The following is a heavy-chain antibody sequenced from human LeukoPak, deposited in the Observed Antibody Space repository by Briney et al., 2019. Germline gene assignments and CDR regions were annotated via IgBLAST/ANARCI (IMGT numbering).Heavy chain of an antibody. CDR3: AKGGNWNYDPRVYIDY. D-gene: IGHD1-7*01. V-gene: IGHV3-30*02. CDR1: GFTFSSYG. Sequence: GGSLRLSCAASGFTFSSYGMHWVRQAPGKGLEWVAFIRYDGSNKYYADSVKGRFTISRDNSKNTLYVQMNSLRAEDTAVYSCAKGGNWNYDPRVYIDYWGQGTLVTVSS. J-gene: IGHJ4*02. CDR2: IRYDGSNK.